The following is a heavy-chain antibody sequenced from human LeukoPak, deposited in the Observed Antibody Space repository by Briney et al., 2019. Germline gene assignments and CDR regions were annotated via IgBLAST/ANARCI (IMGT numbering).Heavy chain of an antibody. CDR1: GFTFSSYS. CDR2: ISSSSSII. J-gene: IGHJ4*02. D-gene: IGHD3-22*01. Sequence: PGGTLRLSCAASGFTFSSYSMNWVRQAPGKGLEWVSYISSSSSIIYYADSVKGRLTISRDNAKNSVYLQMNSLRAEDTAVYYCARDRDSSGYYYGYWGQGTLVTVSS. V-gene: IGHV3-48*04. CDR3: ARDRDSSGYYYGY.